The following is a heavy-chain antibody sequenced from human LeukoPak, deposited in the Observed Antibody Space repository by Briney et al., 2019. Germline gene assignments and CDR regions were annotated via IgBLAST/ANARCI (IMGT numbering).Heavy chain of an antibody. CDR2: ITGSGGNT. Sequence: GGSLRLSCAASGFTFDTYAMSWVRQAPGQGLERVSQITGSGGNTYYADSVRGRFTISRDSSKNTLYLQMNSLRAEDTAVYYCAKDRGDYYDSSGYYSGGFDIWGQGTMVTVSS. D-gene: IGHD3-22*01. V-gene: IGHV3-23*01. J-gene: IGHJ3*02. CDR3: AKDRGDYYDSSGYYSGGFDI. CDR1: GFTFDTYA.